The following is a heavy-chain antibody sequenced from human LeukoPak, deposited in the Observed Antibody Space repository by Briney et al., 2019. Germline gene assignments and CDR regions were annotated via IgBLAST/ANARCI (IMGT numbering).Heavy chain of an antibody. V-gene: IGHV3-43*02. CDR1: GFTFDDYA. CDR3: AKGPSGGSGYYYYYYYMDV. CDR2: ISGDGGST. J-gene: IGHJ6*03. D-gene: IGHD3-10*01. Sequence: GGSLRLPCAASGFTFDDYAMHWVRQAPGKGLEWVSLISGDGGSTYYADSVKGRFTISRDNRKKSLIQQMNSLRTEDTALYYCAKGPSGGSGYYYYYYYMDVWGKGTTVTVSS.